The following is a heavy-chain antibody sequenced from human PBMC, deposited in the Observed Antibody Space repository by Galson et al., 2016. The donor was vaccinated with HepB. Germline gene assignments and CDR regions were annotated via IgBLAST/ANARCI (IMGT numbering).Heavy chain of an antibody. Sequence: SLRLSCAGSGFTFSSHPMNWVRQAPRKGLVWVSLLSASGATTHYADSVKGRFTVSRDISKTTLYLQMNSLRAEDTALYYCAKVPYNSAWYAGFDDWGLGTLVTVSS. V-gene: IGHV3-23*01. CDR1: GFTFSSHP. D-gene: IGHD6-19*01. J-gene: IGHJ4*02. CDR3: AKVPYNSAWYAGFDD. CDR2: LSASGATT.